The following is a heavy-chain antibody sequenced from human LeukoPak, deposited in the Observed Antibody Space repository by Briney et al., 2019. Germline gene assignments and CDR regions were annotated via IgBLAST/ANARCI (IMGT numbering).Heavy chain of an antibody. V-gene: IGHV1-2*02. CDR1: GYTFTDYY. Sequence: ASVKVSCKASGYTFTDYYIHWVRQAPGQGLEWMGWINPNSGDTNYAQKFQGRGTMTRDTSISTAYMELSNVRSDDTALYYCARAGTESKWGLPRADYYMDVWGKGTTVTVSS. D-gene: IGHD7-27*01. CDR3: ARAGTESKWGLPRADYYMDV. J-gene: IGHJ6*03. CDR2: INPNSGDT.